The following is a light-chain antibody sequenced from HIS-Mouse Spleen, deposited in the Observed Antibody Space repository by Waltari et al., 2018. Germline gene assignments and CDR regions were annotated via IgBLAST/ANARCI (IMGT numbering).Light chain of an antibody. CDR2: EVS. CDR3: SSYTSSSSWV. CDR1: SSDVGGYNY. J-gene: IGLJ3*02. Sequence: QSALTQPASVSGSPGQSITIPCTGTSSDVGGYNYVSWYQQHPGKAPKLMIYEVSNRPSGVSNRFSGSKSGNKASLTISGLQAEDEADYYCSSYTSSSSWVFGGGTKLTVL. V-gene: IGLV2-14*01.